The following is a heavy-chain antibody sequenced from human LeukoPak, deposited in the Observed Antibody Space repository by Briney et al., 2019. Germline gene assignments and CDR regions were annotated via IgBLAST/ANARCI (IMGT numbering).Heavy chain of an antibody. J-gene: IGHJ3*02. CDR3: ARNKRADI. D-gene: IGHD1/OR15-1a*01. CDR1: GFTFSSYA. V-gene: IGHV3-23*01. Sequence: GGSLRLSCAASGFTFSSYAMSWVRQAPGKGLEWVSAISGSGGSTYYADSVKGRFTISRDNAEKSLSLQTISLRAEDTAIYYCARNKRADIWGQGTMVTVSS. CDR2: ISGSGGST.